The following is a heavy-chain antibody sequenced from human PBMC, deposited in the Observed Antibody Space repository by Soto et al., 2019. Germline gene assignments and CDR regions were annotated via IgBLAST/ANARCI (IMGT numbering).Heavy chain of an antibody. J-gene: IGHJ5*02. Sequence: ASVKGSCKAAGGTFSRYASFWGRQAPGQGLEWMGGIIPIFGTANYAQKFQGRVTITADKSTSTAYMELSSLRSEDTAVYYCARDGQTYYDYVWGIAWGQGTLVTVSS. CDR2: IIPIFGTA. V-gene: IGHV1-69*06. CDR3: ARDGQTYYDYVWGIA. CDR1: GGTFSRYA. D-gene: IGHD3-16*01.